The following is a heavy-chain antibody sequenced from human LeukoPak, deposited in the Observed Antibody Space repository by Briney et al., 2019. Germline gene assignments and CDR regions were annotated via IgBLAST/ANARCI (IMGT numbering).Heavy chain of an antibody. CDR3: ARGGALGPNYFDY. V-gene: IGHV1-46*01. D-gene: IGHD2-15*01. CDR1: GYTFIDYY. J-gene: IGHJ4*02. CDR2: IYPNTGST. Sequence: ASVKVSCKASGYTFIDYYIHWMRQAPGQELEWMGIIYPNTGSTNYAQKFQGRVTLTRVTSTSTVYMELSSLRSEDTAVYYCARGGALGPNYFDYWGQGTLVTVSS.